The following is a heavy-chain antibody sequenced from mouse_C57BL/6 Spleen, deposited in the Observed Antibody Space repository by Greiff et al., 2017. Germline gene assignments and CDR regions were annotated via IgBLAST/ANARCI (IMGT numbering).Heavy chain of an antibody. J-gene: IGHJ3*01. CDR2: IYPGDGDT. CDR3: ARKGGNYTAWFAY. V-gene: IGHV1-80*01. Sequence: QVQLKQSGAELVKPGASVKISCKASGYAFSSYWMNWVKQRPGKGLEWIGQIYPGDGDTNYNGKFKGKATLTADKSSSTAYMQLSSLTSEDSAVYFCARKGGNYTAWFAYWGQGTLVTVSA. D-gene: IGHD2-1*01. CDR1: GYAFSSYW.